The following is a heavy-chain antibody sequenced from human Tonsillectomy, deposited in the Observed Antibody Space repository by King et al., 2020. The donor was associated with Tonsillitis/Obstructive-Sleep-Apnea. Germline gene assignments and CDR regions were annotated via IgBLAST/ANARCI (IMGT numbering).Heavy chain of an antibody. Sequence: VQLVESGGGVVQPGRSLRLSCAASGFTFSSYAMHWVRQAPGKGLEWVAVISYDGSSKYYADSVKGRFTISRDNSEKTLYLHMNSLRAEDTAVYNCARDRWELLRGPDYWGQGTLVTVSS. CDR3: ARDRWELLRGPDY. CDR1: GFTFSSYA. D-gene: IGHD1-26*01. V-gene: IGHV3-30*04. J-gene: IGHJ4*02. CDR2: ISYDGSSK.